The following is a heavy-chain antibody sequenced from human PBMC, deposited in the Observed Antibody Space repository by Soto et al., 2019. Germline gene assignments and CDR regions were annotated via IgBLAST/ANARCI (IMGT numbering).Heavy chain of an antibody. J-gene: IGHJ4*02. V-gene: IGHV3-33*01. CDR2: IWYDGSNK. CDR3: ASERANSDGDY. Sequence: QVQLVESGGGVVQPGRSLRLSCAASGFTFSSYGMHWVRQAPGKGLEWVAVIWYDGSNKYYADSVKGRFTISRDNSKNTLYLQMNSLRAEDTAVYYWASERANSDGDYWGQGTLVTVSS. D-gene: IGHD6-13*01. CDR1: GFTFSSYG.